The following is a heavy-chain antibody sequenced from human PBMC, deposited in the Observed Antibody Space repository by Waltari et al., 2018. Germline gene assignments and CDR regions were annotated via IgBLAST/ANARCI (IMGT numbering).Heavy chain of an antibody. Sequence: EVQLVESGGGWVQPGRSLRLSCQTSGFTFGAHVLSGFRQAPGKGLEWVGFIRSKIYGGTADDASSVKGRFTVSRDDSKSIAYLQMDSLKTEDTAVYYCSRVSASGDGMDVWGQGTTVTVSS. CDR2: IRSKIYGGTA. CDR3: SRVSASGDGMDV. CDR1: GFTFGAHV. J-gene: IGHJ6*02. D-gene: IGHD3-16*01. V-gene: IGHV3-49*03.